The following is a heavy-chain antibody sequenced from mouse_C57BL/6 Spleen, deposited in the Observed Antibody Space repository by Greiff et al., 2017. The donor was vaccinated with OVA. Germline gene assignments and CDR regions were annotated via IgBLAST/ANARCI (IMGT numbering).Heavy chain of an antibody. V-gene: IGHV1-15*01. CDR3: TRSLYGNSDY. CDR1: GYTFTDYE. J-gene: IGHJ2*01. CDR2: IDTETGGT. Sequence: VQLQQSGAELVRPGASVTLSCKASGYTFTDYEMPWVKQTPVHGLEWIGAIDTETGGTAYNQKFKGKAILTADKSSSTAYMELRSLTSEDAAVYYCTRSLYGNSDYWGQGTTLTVSS. D-gene: IGHD2-1*01.